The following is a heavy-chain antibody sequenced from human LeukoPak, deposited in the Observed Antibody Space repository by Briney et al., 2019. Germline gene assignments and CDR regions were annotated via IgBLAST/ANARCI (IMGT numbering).Heavy chain of an antibody. CDR1: GYTFTSYV. Sequence: ASVKVSCKASGYTFTSYVISWVRQAPGQGLEWMGWISAYNGNTNYAQKLQGRVTMTTDTSTSTAYMELRSLRSDDTAVYYCARDTRGRFGGTPSYYFDYWGQGTLVTVSS. CDR3: ARDTRGRFGGTPSYYFDY. D-gene: IGHD1-26*01. J-gene: IGHJ4*02. CDR2: ISAYNGNT. V-gene: IGHV1-18*01.